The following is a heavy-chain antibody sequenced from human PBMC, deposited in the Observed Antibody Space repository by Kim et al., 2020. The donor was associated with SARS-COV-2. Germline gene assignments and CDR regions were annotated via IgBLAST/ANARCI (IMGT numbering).Heavy chain of an antibody. D-gene: IGHD3-22*01. J-gene: IGHJ5*02. CDR3: ARNIGITMIVVVTGWVDP. Sequence: LKTRVTISVDTSKNQFSLKLSSVTAADTAVYYCARNIGITMIVVVTGWVDPWGQGTLVTVSS. V-gene: IGHV4-31*02.